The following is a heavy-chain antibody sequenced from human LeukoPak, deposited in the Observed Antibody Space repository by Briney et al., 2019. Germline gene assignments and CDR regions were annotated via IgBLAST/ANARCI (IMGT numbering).Heavy chain of an antibody. V-gene: IGHV4-59*01. J-gene: IGHJ3*02. CDR1: GGSISSYY. CDR2: IYYSGRT. CDR3: RSSDCAFDN. Sequence: SETLSPTCPVSGGSISSYYWSWIRQLPGKGLEWNGYIYYSGRTNYNTSLKGRVTIPVDTSTTQFSLRLSSVTAAARPVYSWRSSDCAFDNWGQGTMVTVSS. D-gene: IGHD2-21*02.